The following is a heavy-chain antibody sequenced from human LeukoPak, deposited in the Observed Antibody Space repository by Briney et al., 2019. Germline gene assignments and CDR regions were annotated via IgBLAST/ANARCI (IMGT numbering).Heavy chain of an antibody. J-gene: IGHJ4*02. CDR1: GASFSGYY. CDR2: INHSGST. D-gene: IGHD3-10*01. CDR3: ARKGEWVRGATYFDY. Sequence: SETLSLTCAVYGASFSGYYWSWIRQPPGKGLEWIGEINHSGSTNYNPSLKSRVTISVDTSKNQFSLKLSSVTAADTAVYYCARKGEWVRGATYFDYWGQGTLVTVSS. V-gene: IGHV4-34*01.